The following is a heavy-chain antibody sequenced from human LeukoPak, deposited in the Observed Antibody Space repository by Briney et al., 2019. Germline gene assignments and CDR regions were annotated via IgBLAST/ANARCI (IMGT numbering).Heavy chain of an antibody. D-gene: IGHD2-2*01. Sequence: ASVKVSCKASGYTFTSYDINWVRQATGQGLEWMGWMNPNSGNTGYAQKFQDRVTMTRNTSISTAYMELSSLRSEDTAVYYCARDVGHCSSTSCQREFDYWGQGTLVTVSS. CDR3: ARDVGHCSSTSCQREFDY. CDR1: GYTFTSYD. V-gene: IGHV1-8*01. J-gene: IGHJ4*02. CDR2: MNPNSGNT.